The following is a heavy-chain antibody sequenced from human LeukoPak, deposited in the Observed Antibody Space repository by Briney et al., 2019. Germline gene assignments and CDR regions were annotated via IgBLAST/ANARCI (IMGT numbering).Heavy chain of an antibody. CDR3: AKDASGSYSPDY. V-gene: IGHV3-23*01. Sequence: GGSLRLSCAASGFTFSSYAMNWVRQAPGKGLEWVSVISSSGGSTYYADSVKGRFTISRDNSKNTLYLQMNSLRAEDTALYYCAKDASGSYSPDYWGQGTLVTVSA. CDR1: GFTFSSYA. J-gene: IGHJ4*01. D-gene: IGHD1-26*01. CDR2: ISSSGGST.